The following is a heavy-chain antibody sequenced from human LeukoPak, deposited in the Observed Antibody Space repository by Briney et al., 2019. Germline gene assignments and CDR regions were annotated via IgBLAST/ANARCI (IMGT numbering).Heavy chain of an antibody. J-gene: IGHJ4*02. V-gene: IGHV4-34*01. D-gene: IGHD3-22*01. CDR1: GGSFSGYY. CDR3: ARDVPYYYDSSGYYSLDY. CDR2: INHSGST. Sequence: PSETLSLTCAVYGGSFSGYYWSWIRQPPGKGLEWIGEINHSGSTNYNPSLKSRVTISVDTSKNQFSLKLSSVTAADTAVYYCARDVPYYYDSSGYYSLDYWGQGTLVTVSS.